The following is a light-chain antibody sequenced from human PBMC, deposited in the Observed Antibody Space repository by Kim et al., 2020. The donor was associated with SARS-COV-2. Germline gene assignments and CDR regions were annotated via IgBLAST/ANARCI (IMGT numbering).Light chain of an antibody. CDR1: SGSIASNY. J-gene: IGLJ2*01. V-gene: IGLV6-57*04. CDR2: EDN. Sequence: NFMLTQPHSVSESPGKTVTISCTRSSGSIASNYVQWYQPRPGSAPTTVIYEDNQRPSGVPDRFSGSIDSSSNSASLAISGLKTKDEADYYCQSYECCKPVVFGGGSQMT. CDR3: QSYECCKPVV.